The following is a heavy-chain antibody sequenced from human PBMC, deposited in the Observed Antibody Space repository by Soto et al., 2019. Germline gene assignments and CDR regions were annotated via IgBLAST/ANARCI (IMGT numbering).Heavy chain of an antibody. J-gene: IGHJ4*02. CDR2: IIPIFGTA. Sequence: QVQLVQSGGEVKKPGSSVKVSCKASGGTFSSYAISWVRQAPGQGLEWMGGIIPIFGTANYAQKFQGRVTITADESTSTAYMELSSLRSEDTAVYYCARDLDYGGNSPLYFDYWGQGTLVTVSS. CDR3: ARDLDYGGNSPLYFDY. V-gene: IGHV1-69*01. CDR1: GGTFSSYA. D-gene: IGHD4-17*01.